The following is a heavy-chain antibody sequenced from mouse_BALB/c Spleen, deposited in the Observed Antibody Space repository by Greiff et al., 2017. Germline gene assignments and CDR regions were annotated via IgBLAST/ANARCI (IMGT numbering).Heavy chain of an antibody. CDR1: GFTFSNYW. D-gene: IGHD2-10*02. J-gene: IGHJ4*01. V-gene: IGHV6-6*02. CDR3: TRTKYGNYGNYAMDY. CDR2: IRLKSNNYAT. Sequence: EVKLVESGGGLVQPGGSMKLSCVASGFTFSNYWMNWVRQSPEKGLEWVAEIRLKSNNYATHYAESVKGRFTISRDDSKSSVYLQMNNLRAEDTGIYYCTRTKYGNYGNYAMDYWGQGTSVTVSS.